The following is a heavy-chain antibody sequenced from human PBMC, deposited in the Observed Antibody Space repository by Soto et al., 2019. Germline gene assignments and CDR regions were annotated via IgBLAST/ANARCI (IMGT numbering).Heavy chain of an antibody. CDR3: ATYPGQQLLLFY. Sequence: EVQLLESGGGLVQPGGSLRLSCAASGFTFSSYAMSWVRQAPGKGLEWVSAISGSGGSTYYADSVKGRFTISRDNSKNTLYLQMNSLRAEDTAVYYCATYPGQQLLLFYWGQGTLVTVSS. V-gene: IGHV3-23*01. J-gene: IGHJ4*02. D-gene: IGHD6-13*01. CDR1: GFTFSSYA. CDR2: ISGSGGST.